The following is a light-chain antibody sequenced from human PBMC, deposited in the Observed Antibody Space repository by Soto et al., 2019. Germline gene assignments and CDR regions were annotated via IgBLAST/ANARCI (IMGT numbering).Light chain of an antibody. V-gene: IGLV2-14*01. J-gene: IGLJ1*01. Sequence: QSVLTQPASVSGSPGQSITISCTGTSSDVGGYNYVSWYQQHPGKAPKLMIYEVSNRPSGVSNRFSGSKSGNTASLTISGLQAEDEDDYYCSSYTSSSFYVFGTGTKLTVL. CDR3: SSYTSSSFYV. CDR2: EVS. CDR1: SSDVGGYNY.